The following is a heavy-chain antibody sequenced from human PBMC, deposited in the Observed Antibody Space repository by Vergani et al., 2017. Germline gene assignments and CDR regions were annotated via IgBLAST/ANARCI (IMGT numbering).Heavy chain of an antibody. J-gene: IGHJ6*03. V-gene: IGHV3-23*01. D-gene: IGHD6-6*01. Sequence: EVQLLESGGGLVQPGGSLRLSCAASGFTFSNYAMSWVRQAPGKGLEWVSDISGSDHNTNYADSVKGRFTISRDNSKHTLYLQMNSLRAEDTAVYYCAKWSGSSSSAYYYYYYMDVWGKGTTVTVSS. CDR3: AKWSGSSSSAYYYYYYMDV. CDR1: GFTFSNYA. CDR2: ISGSDHNT.